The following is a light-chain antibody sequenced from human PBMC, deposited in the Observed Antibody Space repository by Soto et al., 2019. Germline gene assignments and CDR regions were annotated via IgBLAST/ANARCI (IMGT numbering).Light chain of an antibody. CDR2: GAS. CDR3: QQYNNWPQT. J-gene: IGKJ1*01. CDR1: QSVSSK. Sequence: EIVMTQSPATLSVSPGERATLSCRASQSVSSKLVWYQQKPGQAPRPLIFGASTRATGIPARFSGSGSGTEFTLTISSLQSEDFAVYYCQQYNNWPQTFGQGTKVDI. V-gene: IGKV3-15*01.